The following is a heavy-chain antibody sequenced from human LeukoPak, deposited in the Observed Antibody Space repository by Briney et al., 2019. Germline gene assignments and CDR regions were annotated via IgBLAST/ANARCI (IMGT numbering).Heavy chain of an antibody. Sequence: SETLSLTCTVSGGSISSYYWSWIRQPPGKGLEWIGYIYYSGSTNYNPSLKSRVTISVDTSKNQFSLKLSSVTAADTAVYYCARAGARNYYYYYYYMDVWGKGTTVTVSS. J-gene: IGHJ6*03. CDR3: ARAGARNYYYYYYYMDV. CDR1: GGSISSYY. V-gene: IGHV4-59*01. D-gene: IGHD1-14*01. CDR2: IYYSGST.